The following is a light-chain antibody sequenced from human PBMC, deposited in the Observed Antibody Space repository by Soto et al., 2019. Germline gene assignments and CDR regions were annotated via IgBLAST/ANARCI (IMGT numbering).Light chain of an antibody. Sequence: SYELTQAPSVSVSPGQTARITCSGDKLGEKFACWYQQKPGQSPVVVIYEDKKRPSAIPERFSGSNSGNTATLTISGTEAMDEDDYYCQTWDNSTVVFGGGTKVTVL. CDR1: KLGEKF. CDR2: EDK. J-gene: IGLJ2*01. V-gene: IGLV3-1*01. CDR3: QTWDNSTVV.